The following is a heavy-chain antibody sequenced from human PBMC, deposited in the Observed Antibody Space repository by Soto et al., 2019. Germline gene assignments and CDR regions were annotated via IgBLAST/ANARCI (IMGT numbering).Heavy chain of an antibody. CDR1: GFTFSSYA. CDR2: ISGSGGST. J-gene: IGHJ6*03. CDR3: AARGYCSSTSCYYDYYYMDV. D-gene: IGHD2-2*01. V-gene: IGHV3-23*01. Sequence: EVQLLESGGGLVQPGGSLRLSCAASGFTFSSYAMSWVRQAPGKGLEWVSAISGSGGSTYYADAVKGRFTISRDNSKNKLYLQMNSLRAEDTAVYYCAARGYCSSTSCYYDYYYMDVWGKGTTGTVSS.